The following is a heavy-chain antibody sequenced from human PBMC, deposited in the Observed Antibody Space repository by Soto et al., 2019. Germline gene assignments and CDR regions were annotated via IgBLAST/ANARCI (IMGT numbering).Heavy chain of an antibody. V-gene: IGHV3-74*01. D-gene: IGHD6-19*01. CDR2: INSDGRST. J-gene: IGHJ4*02. CDR3: ARKGAVAGFGY. Sequence: EVQLVESGGGLVQPGGSLRLSCAATGFTFSSYWLHWVRQAPGKGLVWLSRINSDGRSTNYADSVKGRFTISRDNAKSTLYLQLNSVRAEDTAVYYCARKGAVAGFGYWGQGTLVTVSS. CDR1: GFTFSSYW.